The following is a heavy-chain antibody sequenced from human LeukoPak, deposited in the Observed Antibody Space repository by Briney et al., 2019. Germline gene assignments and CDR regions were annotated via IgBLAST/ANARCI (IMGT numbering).Heavy chain of an antibody. V-gene: IGHV1-2*02. J-gene: IGHJ4*02. CDR1: GYTFTGYC. CDR3: ATADPTYYDILTGYPTLFDY. CDR2: ISPNSGGA. D-gene: IGHD3-9*01. Sequence: GASVKVSCKASGYTFTGYCIHWVRQAPGQGLEWMGWISPNSGGANYAQKFRGRVTMTRDTSITTAYMELSRLRSDDTAVYYCATADPTYYDILTGYPTLFDYWGQGTLVTVSS.